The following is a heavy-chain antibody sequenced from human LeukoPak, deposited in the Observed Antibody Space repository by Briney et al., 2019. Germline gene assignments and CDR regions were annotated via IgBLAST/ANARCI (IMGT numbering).Heavy chain of an antibody. J-gene: IGHJ4*02. D-gene: IGHD3-22*01. CDR2: IYYSGST. Sequence: SETLSLTCAVYGGSFSGYYWSWIRQPPGKGLEWIGSIYYSGSTYYNPSLKSRVTISVDTSKNQFSLKLSSVTAADTAVFYCAIMYYYDISGSPFDYWGQGTLVTVSS. CDR3: AIMYYYDISGSPFDY. V-gene: IGHV4-34*01. CDR1: GGSFSGYY.